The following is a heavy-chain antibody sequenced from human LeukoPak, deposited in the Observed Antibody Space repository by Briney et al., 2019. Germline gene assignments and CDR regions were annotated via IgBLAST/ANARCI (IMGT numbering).Heavy chain of an antibody. Sequence: GGSLRLSCAASGFTFSSYGMHWVRQAPGKGLEWVAFIRYDGSNKYYADSVKGRFTISRDNSKNTLYLQMNSLRAEDTAVYYCAKDGSRYCSSTSCSTFDYWGQGTLVTVSS. V-gene: IGHV3-30*02. J-gene: IGHJ4*02. CDR1: GFTFSSYG. D-gene: IGHD2-2*02. CDR2: IRYDGSNK. CDR3: AKDGSRYCSSTSCSTFDY.